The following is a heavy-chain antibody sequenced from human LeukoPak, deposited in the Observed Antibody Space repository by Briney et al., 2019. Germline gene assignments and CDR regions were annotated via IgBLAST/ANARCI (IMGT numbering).Heavy chain of an antibody. D-gene: IGHD2-21*01. CDR2: ISGSGIST. J-gene: IGHJ4*02. CDR1: GFTFSSYA. Sequence: GGSLRLSCAASGFTFSSYAMAWVRQAPGKGLEWVSAISGSGISTYYAESVRGRFTVSRDNPKNTLYLHMTGLRAEDTAVYYCAKDRWGVYEHCCEPFDYWGQGTLVTVSS. CDR3: AKDRWGVYEHCCEPFDY. V-gene: IGHV3-23*01.